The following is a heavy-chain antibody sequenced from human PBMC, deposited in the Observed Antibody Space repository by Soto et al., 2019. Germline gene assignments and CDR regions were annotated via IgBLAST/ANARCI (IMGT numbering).Heavy chain of an antibody. CDR1: GFTFSYYW. Sequence: EVQLVESGGGLVQPGESLRLSCAASGFTFSYYWMHWVRQTPGKGLLWVSHIHNDGSRTTYADSVKGRFTISRDNARNTVYLQMNSLRDDDTAVYYCARGDRGAFDLWDQGTAVTVSS. CDR3: ARGDRGAFDL. J-gene: IGHJ3*01. V-gene: IGHV3-74*03. D-gene: IGHD1-26*01. CDR2: IHNDGSRT.